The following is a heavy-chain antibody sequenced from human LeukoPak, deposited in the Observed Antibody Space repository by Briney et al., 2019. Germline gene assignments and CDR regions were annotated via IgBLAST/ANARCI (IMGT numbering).Heavy chain of an antibody. Sequence: LRLSCAASGFTFSDYYMSWIRQAPGKGLEWVSYISSSGSNIYYADSVKGRFTICRDNAKKSLYLQMNSLRAEDTAVYYCARAASKGITGTAPVGSWGQGTLVTVSS. CDR1: GFTFSDYY. CDR3: ARAASKGITGTAPVGS. CDR2: ISSSGSNI. J-gene: IGHJ4*02. V-gene: IGHV3-11*04. D-gene: IGHD1-20*01.